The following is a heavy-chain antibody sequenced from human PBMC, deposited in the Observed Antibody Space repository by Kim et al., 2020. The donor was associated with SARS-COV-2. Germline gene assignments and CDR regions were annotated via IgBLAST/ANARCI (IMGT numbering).Heavy chain of an antibody. Sequence: GGSLRLSCAASGFTFSSYAMHWVRQAPGKGLEWVAVISYDGSNKYYADSVKGRFTISRDNSKNTLYLQMNSLRAEDTAVYYCARDYSSSWYGESGWFDPWGQGTLVTVSS. D-gene: IGHD6-13*01. J-gene: IGHJ5*02. CDR3: ARDYSSSWYGESGWFDP. CDR1: GFTFSSYA. CDR2: ISYDGSNK. V-gene: IGHV3-30*04.